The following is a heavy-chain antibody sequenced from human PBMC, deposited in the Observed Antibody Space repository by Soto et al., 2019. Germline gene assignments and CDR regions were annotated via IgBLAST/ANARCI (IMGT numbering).Heavy chain of an antibody. CDR2: INPNSGGT. J-gene: IGHJ3*02. CDR1: GYTFTGYY. V-gene: IGHV1-2*04. Sequence: ASVKVSCKASGYTFTGYYMHWVRQAPGQGLEWMGWINPNSGGTNYAQKFQGWFTMTRDTFISTAYMELSRLRSDDTAVYYCAREYYYDSAPAFDIWGQGTMVTVSS. D-gene: IGHD3-22*01. CDR3: AREYYYDSAPAFDI.